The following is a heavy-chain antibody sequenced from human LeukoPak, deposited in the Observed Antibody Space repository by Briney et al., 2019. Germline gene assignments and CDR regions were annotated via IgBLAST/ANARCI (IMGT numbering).Heavy chain of an antibody. V-gene: IGHV4-39*07. J-gene: IGHJ4*02. CDR1: GGSISSSSYY. Sequence: SETLSLTCTVSGGSISSSSYYWGWIRQPPGKGLEWIGSIYYSGSTYYNPSLKSRVTISVDTSKNQFSLKLSSVTAADTAVYYCASNYDSRAGGPPDYWGQGTLVTVSS. CDR3: ASNYDSRAGGPPDY. D-gene: IGHD3-3*01. CDR2: IYYSGST.